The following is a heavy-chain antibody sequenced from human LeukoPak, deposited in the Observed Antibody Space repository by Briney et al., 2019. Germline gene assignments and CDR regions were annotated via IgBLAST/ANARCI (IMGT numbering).Heavy chain of an antibody. CDR3: AGGSRRDGYDY. Sequence: GGSLRLSCAASGFTVSSNYMSWVRQAPGKGLEWVSVIYDNGDAYSADSVKGRFTISRHNSKNTLYLQMNSLRPEDTAVYYCAGGSRRDGYDYWGQGTLVTVSS. V-gene: IGHV3-53*04. D-gene: IGHD5-24*01. J-gene: IGHJ4*02. CDR1: GFTVSSNY. CDR2: IYDNGDA.